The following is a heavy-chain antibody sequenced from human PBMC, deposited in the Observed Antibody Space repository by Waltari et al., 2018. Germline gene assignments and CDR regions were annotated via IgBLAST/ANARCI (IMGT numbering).Heavy chain of an antibody. J-gene: IGHJ1*01. CDR3: GRIAFGDDGGYFQH. V-gene: IGHV4-39*01. CDR2: MQYRGST. Sequence: QLQLQESGPGLVKPSETLSLTCTVSGGSISTNFNWGWILQPPGKGREWLGNMQYRGSTFYNPSLKSRVTISLDTSKNQFSLRLSSVGAADTAVYFCGRIAFGDDGGYFQHWGQGTLVTVSS. CDR1: GGSISTNFN. D-gene: IGHD4-17*01.